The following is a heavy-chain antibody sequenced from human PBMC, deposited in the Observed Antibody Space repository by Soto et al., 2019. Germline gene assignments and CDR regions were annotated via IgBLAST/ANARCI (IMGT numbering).Heavy chain of an antibody. Sequence: PSETLSLTCTVSGGSISSYYWSWIRQPPGKGLEWIGYIYYSGSTNYSPSLKSRVTISVDTSKNQFSLKLSSVTAADTAVYYCARAGYGYSFDYWGQGTLVTVSS. CDR1: GGSISSYY. CDR3: ARAGYGYSFDY. D-gene: IGHD5-18*01. J-gene: IGHJ4*02. V-gene: IGHV4-59*01. CDR2: IYYSGST.